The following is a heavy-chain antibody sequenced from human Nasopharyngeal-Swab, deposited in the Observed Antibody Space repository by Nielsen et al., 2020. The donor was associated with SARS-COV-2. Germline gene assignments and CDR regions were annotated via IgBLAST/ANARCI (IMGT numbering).Heavy chain of an antibody. V-gene: IGHV4-34*01. Sequence: WIRQPPGKGLEWIGEINHSGSTNYNPSLKSRVTISVDTSKNQFSLKLRSVTAADTAVYYCARGRGSSPSRVYYYYMDVWGKGTTVTVSS. J-gene: IGHJ6*03. CDR2: INHSGST. D-gene: IGHD6-6*01. CDR3: ARGRGSSPSRVYYYYMDV.